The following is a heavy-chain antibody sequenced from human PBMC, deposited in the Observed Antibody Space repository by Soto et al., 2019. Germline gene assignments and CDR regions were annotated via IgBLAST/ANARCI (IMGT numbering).Heavy chain of an antibody. CDR2: IYYSGST. V-gene: IGHV4-59*01. D-gene: IGHD4-17*01. CDR3: ARDGLRWSGAFDI. Sequence: SETLSLTCTVSGGSISSYYWSWIRQSPGKGLEWIGYIYYSGSTNYNPSLKSRVTISVDTSKNQFSLKLSSVTAADTAVYYCARDGLRWSGAFDIWRQGTMVTVSS. J-gene: IGHJ3*02. CDR1: GGSISSYY.